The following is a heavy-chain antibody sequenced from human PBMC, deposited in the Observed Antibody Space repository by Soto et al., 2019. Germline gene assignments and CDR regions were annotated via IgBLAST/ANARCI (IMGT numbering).Heavy chain of an antibody. CDR3: ARGAPDFWSGYPRPGWFDP. Sequence: ASVKVSCKASGYTFTGYYMHWVRQAPGQGLEWMGWINPNSGGTNYAQKFQGWVTMTRDTSISTAYMELSRLRSDDTAVYYCARGAPDFWSGYPRPGWFDPWGQGTLVTVSS. V-gene: IGHV1-2*04. CDR1: GYTFTGYY. D-gene: IGHD3-3*01. CDR2: INPNSGGT. J-gene: IGHJ5*02.